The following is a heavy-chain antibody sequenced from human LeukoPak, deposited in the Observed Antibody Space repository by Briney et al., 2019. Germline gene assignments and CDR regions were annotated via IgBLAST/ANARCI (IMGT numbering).Heavy chain of an antibody. Sequence: ASVKVSCKASGYSFTSYGITWVRQAPGQGLEWMGWISAYNGDTSYAQKLQGRVTMTTDTSTSTAYTELRSLRSDDTAVYYCARGSGLVGATTIYYWGQGTLVTVSS. D-gene: IGHD1-26*01. CDR1: GYSFTSYG. V-gene: IGHV1-18*01. J-gene: IGHJ4*02. CDR3: ARGSGLVGATTIYY. CDR2: ISAYNGDT.